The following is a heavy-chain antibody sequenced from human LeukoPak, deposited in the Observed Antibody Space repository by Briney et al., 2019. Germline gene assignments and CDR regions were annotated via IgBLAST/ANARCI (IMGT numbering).Heavy chain of an antibody. Sequence: ASVKVSCKASGYTFTGYYMHWVRQAPGQGLEWMGWINPNSGGTNYAQKFQGRVTMTRDTSISTAYMELSRLRSDDTVVYYCARPGLTVTGMDYWGQGTLVTVSS. D-gene: IGHD4-17*01. J-gene: IGHJ4*02. V-gene: IGHV1-2*02. CDR1: GYTFTGYY. CDR2: INPNSGGT. CDR3: ARPGLTVTGMDY.